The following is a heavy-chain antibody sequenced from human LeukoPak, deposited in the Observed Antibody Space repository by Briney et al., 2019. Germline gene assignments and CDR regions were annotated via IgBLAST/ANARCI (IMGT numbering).Heavy chain of an antibody. CDR3: ASSKGAFDI. J-gene: IGHJ3*02. CDR2: ISTSGTTL. Sequence: GGSLRLSCAASGFTFSSYSMNWVSQAPGKGLEWVSYISTSGTTLYYADSVKGRFTISRDNAKNSLYLQMNSLRAEDTAVYYCASSKGAFDIWGQGTMVTVSS. CDR1: GFTFSSYS. V-gene: IGHV3-48*04.